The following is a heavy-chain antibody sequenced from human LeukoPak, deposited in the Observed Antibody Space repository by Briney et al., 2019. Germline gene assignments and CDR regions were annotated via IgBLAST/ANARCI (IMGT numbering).Heavy chain of an antibody. D-gene: IGHD6-13*01. CDR3: ARVYSSSWKAFDI. V-gene: IGHV4-4*07. J-gene: IGHJ3*02. CDR1: GGSISSYY. Sequence: PXETLSLTCTVSGGSISSYYRSWIRQPAGKGLEWIGRIYTSGSTNYNPSLKSRVTMSVDTSKNQFSLKLSSVTAADTAVYYCARVYSSSWKAFDIWGQGTMVTVSS. CDR2: IYTSGST.